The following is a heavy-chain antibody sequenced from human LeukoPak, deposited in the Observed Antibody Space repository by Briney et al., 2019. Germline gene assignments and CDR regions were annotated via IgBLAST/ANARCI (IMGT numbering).Heavy chain of an antibody. CDR2: INPNSGGT. D-gene: IGHD3-10*01. CDR3: ARGRITMVRGNTYRAYSYYIDG. J-gene: IGHJ6*03. Sequence: SSVTVSFKASGYTFTGYYMDWVRQAPGQGLEWMGCINPNSGGTNYLQKFQGRVTMTRDTSIRTAYMEMRRLRCDDTAVYYCARGRITMVRGNTYRAYSYYIDGWGKGSTVTVSS. CDR1: GYTFTGYY. V-gene: IGHV1-2*02.